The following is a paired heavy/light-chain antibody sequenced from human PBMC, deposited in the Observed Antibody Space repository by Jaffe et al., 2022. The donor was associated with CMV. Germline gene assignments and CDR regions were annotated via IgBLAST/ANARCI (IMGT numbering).Light chain of an antibody. CDR2: YKSDSDK. CDR1: SGINVGTYR. Sequence: QAVLTQPSSLSASPGASASLTCTLRSGINVGTYRIYWYQQKPGSPPQYLLRYKSDSDKQQGSGVPSRFSGSKDASANAGILLISGLQSEDEADYYCMIWHSSASTVVFGGGTKLTVL. V-gene: IGLV5-45*03. CDR3: MIWHSSASTVV. J-gene: IGLJ2*01.
Heavy chain of an antibody. J-gene: IGHJ5*02. Sequence: QVQLVQSGAEVKKPGASVKVSCKASGYTFTGYYMHWVRQAPGQGLEWMGWINPNSGGTNYAQKFQGRVTMTRDTSISTAYMELSRLRSDDTAVYYCARAAVGLRYFDWSEIYRFDPWGQGTLVTVSS. CDR2: INPNSGGT. CDR1: GYTFTGYY. V-gene: IGHV1-2*02. D-gene: IGHD3-9*01. CDR3: ARAAVGLRYFDWSEIYRFDP.